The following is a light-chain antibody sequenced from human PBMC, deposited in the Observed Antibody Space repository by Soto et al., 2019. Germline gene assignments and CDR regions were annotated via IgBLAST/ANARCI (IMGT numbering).Light chain of an antibody. CDR2: SNI. CDR3: QSYDVSLSGSV. Sequence: QSVLTQPPLVSGAPGQNVAISCTGSSSNIGAGYDVHWYQQLPGRAPKLLIYSNIYRPSGVPDRFSGSRSGTSASLAITGLQPEDEADYYCQSYDVSLSGSVFGGGTKLTVL. CDR1: SSNIGAGYD. J-gene: IGLJ7*01. V-gene: IGLV1-40*01.